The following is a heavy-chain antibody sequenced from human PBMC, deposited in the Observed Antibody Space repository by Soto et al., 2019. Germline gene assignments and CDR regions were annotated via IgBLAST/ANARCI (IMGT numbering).Heavy chain of an antibody. Sequence: GGSLRLSCAASGFTFSSYGMHWVRQAPGKGLEWVAVIWYDGSNKYYADSVKGRFTISRDNSKNTLYLQMNSLRAEDTAVYYCARAWGDYFFDYWGQGTLVTVSS. J-gene: IGHJ4*02. CDR2: IWYDGSNK. D-gene: IGHD2-21*02. CDR1: GFTFSSYG. V-gene: IGHV3-33*01. CDR3: ARAWGDYFFDY.